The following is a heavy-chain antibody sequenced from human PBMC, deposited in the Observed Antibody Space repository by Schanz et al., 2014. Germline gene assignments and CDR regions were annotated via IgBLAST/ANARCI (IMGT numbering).Heavy chain of an antibody. CDR1: GYTFTSDS. CDR2: INPNTGGT. Sequence: QVQLVQSGAEVKKPGPSVKVSCKASGYTFTSDSMHWVRQAPGQGLEWMGWINPNTGGTNFAQKFQGWVTVTRDTSISTVYMELSRVTYEDTAVYYCARDDRAYYYGMDVWGRGTTVTVSS. D-gene: IGHD3-22*01. V-gene: IGHV1-2*04. CDR3: ARDDRAYYYGMDV. J-gene: IGHJ6*02.